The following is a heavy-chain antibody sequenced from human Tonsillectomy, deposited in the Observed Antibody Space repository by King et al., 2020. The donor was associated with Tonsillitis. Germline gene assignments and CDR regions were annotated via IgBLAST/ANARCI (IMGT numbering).Heavy chain of an antibody. CDR2: ISGSGGST. J-gene: IGHJ6*02. CDR1: GFTFSNYA. CDR3: AKAGSVSGGSGDVQNYYCYNGMDV. D-gene: IGHD2-15*01. Sequence: VQLVESGGGLVQPGGSLRLSCAASGFTFSNYAMSWVRQAPGKGLEWVAVISGSGGSTYDADSVKGRFTISRDNSENTLYLQMNSLRAEDTAVYYCAKAGSVSGGSGDVQNYYCYNGMDVWGQGTMVTVSS. V-gene: IGHV3-23*04.